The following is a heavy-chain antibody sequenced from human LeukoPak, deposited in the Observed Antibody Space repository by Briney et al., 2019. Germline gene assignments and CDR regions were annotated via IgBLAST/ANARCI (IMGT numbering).Heavy chain of an antibody. CDR3: ARGIFALNWFDP. D-gene: IGHD3-16*02. CDR1: GGSISSYY. Sequence: PSETLSLTCTVSGGSISSYYWSWIRQPPGKGLEWIGYIYYSGSTNYNPSLKRRVTISVDTSKNQFSLKLSSVTAADTAVYYCARGIFALNWFDPWGQGTLVTVSS. J-gene: IGHJ5*02. CDR2: IYYSGST. V-gene: IGHV4-59*01.